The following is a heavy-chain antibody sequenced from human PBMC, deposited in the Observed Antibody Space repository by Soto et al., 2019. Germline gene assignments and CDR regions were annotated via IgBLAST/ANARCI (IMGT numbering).Heavy chain of an antibody. CDR1: GCTFTSYG. J-gene: IGHJ5*02. Sequence: ASVKVSCKASGCTFTSYGISWVRQAPLQGLEWMGWISAYNGNTNYAQKLQGRVTMTTDTYTSTAYMELRSLRSDDTAVYYCARDRGYCSSTSCYRWFDPWGQGNLVTVSS. CDR2: ISAYNGNT. D-gene: IGHD2-2*02. V-gene: IGHV1-18*01. CDR3: ARDRGYCSSTSCYRWFDP.